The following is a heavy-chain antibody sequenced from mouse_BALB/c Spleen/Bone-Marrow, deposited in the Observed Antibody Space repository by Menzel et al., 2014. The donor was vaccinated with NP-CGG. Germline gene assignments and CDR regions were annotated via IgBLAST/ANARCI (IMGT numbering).Heavy chain of an antibody. D-gene: IGHD2-1*01. Sequence: VQLQQSGPELVKPGASVKTSCKASGYTFTSYVMHWVKQKPGQGLEWIGYINPNNDGSKYNEKFKGKATLTSDKSSGTAYMELSSLTSEDSAVYYCARGKTYAMDYWGQGTSVTVSS. J-gene: IGHJ4*01. CDR1: GYTFTSYV. V-gene: IGHV1-14*01. CDR3: ARGKTYAMDY. CDR2: INPNNDGS.